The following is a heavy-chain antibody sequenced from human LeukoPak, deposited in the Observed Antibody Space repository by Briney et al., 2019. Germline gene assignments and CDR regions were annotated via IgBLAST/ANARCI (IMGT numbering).Heavy chain of an antibody. V-gene: IGHV4-59*01. J-gene: IGHJ6*03. CDR2: IYYSGST. CDR1: GGSISSYY. Sequence: SETLSLTCTVSGGSISSYYWSWIRQPPGKGLEWTGYIYYSGSTNYNPSLKSRVTISVDTSKNQFSLKLSSVTAADTAVYYCATRSRDGYNYRYYYYYMDVWGKGTTVTVSS. CDR3: ATRSRDGYNYRYYYYYMDV. D-gene: IGHD5-24*01.